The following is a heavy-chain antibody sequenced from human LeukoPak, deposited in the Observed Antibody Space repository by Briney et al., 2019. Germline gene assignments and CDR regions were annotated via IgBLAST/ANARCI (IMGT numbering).Heavy chain of an antibody. J-gene: IGHJ4*02. D-gene: IGHD6-6*01. CDR2: IYYSGST. Sequence: PSETLSLTCTVSGGSISSGGYYWSWIRQHPGQGLEWIGYIYYSGSTYYNPSLKSRVTISVDTSKNQFSLKLSSVTAADTAVYYCARCIAARPWADYWGQGTLVTVSS. CDR1: GGSISSGGYY. CDR3: ARCIAARPWADY. V-gene: IGHV4-31*03.